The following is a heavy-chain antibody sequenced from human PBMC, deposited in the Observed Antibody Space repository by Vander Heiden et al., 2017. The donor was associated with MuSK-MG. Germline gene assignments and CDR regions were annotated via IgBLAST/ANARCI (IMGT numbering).Heavy chain of an antibody. D-gene: IGHD3-22*01. J-gene: IGHJ4*02. Sequence: EVQVLESGGGLVQPGGSLRLSCAASGFTFSTYALNWVRQAPGKGLEWVSAISASGGSTYYADSVKGRFTISRDNSKNTLYLQMNSLRAEDTALYYCAIQASGYYSPFDFWGQGTLVTVSS. CDR3: AIQASGYYSPFDF. V-gene: IGHV3-23*01. CDR2: ISASGGST. CDR1: GFTFSTYA.